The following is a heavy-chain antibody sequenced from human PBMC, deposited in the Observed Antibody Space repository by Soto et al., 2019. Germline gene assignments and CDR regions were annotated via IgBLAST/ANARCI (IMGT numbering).Heavy chain of an antibody. CDR3: VRVSSSGTNDLDS. J-gene: IGHJ4*02. CDR1: GFTFSDHY. CDR2: SRNKANRYTT. D-gene: IGHD1-26*01. V-gene: IGHV3-72*01. Sequence: EVHLVESGGGLVQPGGSLRLSCAASGFTFSDHYMDWVRQAPGKGLEWLGRSRNKANRYTTEYAASVKGRFTVSRDESNNSLFLQMNSLKAEDTALYYCVRVSSSGTNDLDSWGQGTLVTVSS.